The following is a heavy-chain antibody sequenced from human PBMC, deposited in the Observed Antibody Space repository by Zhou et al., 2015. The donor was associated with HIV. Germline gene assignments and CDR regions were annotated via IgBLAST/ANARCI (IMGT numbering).Heavy chain of an antibody. Sequence: QVQLVQSGAEVKKPGSSVKVSCKASGGTFSSYAISWVRQAPGQGLEWMGGIIPIFGTANYAQKFQGRVTITADESTSTAYMELSSLRSEDTAVYYCARGPGRFLEWLPRLNYYYYMDVWGKGTTVTVSS. V-gene: IGHV1-69*01. CDR2: IIPIFGTA. D-gene: IGHD3-3*01. J-gene: IGHJ6*03. CDR1: GGTFSSYA. CDR3: ARGPGRFLEWLPRLNYYYYMDV.